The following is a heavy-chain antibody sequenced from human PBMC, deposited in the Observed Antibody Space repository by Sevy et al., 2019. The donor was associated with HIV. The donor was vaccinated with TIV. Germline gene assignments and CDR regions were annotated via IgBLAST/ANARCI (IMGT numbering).Heavy chain of an antibody. J-gene: IGHJ6*02. CDR3: AADTRLYGMDV. CDR1: GFTFTSSA. Sequence: ASVKVSCKASGFTFTSSAVQWVRQARGQRLEWIGWIVVGSGNTNYAQKFRERVTITRDMSTSTAYMELSSLRSEDTAVYYCAADTRLYGMDVWGQGTTVTVSS. CDR2: IVVGSGNT. V-gene: IGHV1-58*01.